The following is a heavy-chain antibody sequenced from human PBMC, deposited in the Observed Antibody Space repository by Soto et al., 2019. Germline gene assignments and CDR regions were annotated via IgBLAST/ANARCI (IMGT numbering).Heavy chain of an antibody. CDR3: ARGISLIVEVQRDAPDKYHFVS. CDR1: GGSFSGYF. Sequence: SETLSLTCAVYGGSFSGYFWTWIRQSPGKGLEWIGEINHSGSTNSNPSLKSRVAISVDTSKNQISLKLRSVTAADTAVYYCARGISLIVEVQRDAPDKYHFVSWRPGTLLTV. CDR2: INHSGST. J-gene: IGHJ4*02. D-gene: IGHD2-15*01. V-gene: IGHV4-34*01.